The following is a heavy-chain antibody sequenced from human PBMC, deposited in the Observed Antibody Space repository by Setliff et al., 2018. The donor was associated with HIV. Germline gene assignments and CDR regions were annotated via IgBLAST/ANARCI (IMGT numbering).Heavy chain of an antibody. CDR3: TRHGAAAGPSYYYYMDV. CDR2: INHSGST. V-gene: IGHV4-34*01. CDR1: GGSFSDYY. Sequence: PSETLSLTCAVYGGSFSDYYWSWIRQPPGKGLEWIGEINHSGSTNYNPSLKSRVTMSGDTSKNQFSLKLSSVTAADTGVYYCTRHGAAAGPSYYYYMDVWGKGTTVTVSS. D-gene: IGHD6-13*01. J-gene: IGHJ6*03.